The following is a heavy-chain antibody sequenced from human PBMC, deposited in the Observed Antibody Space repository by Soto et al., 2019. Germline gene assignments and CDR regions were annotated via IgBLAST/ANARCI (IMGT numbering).Heavy chain of an antibody. D-gene: IGHD3-10*01. V-gene: IGHV4-34*01. CDR1: GGSFSGNY. CDR3: ARGSVPSRGVFGY. Sequence: SETLSLTCAVYGGSFSGNYWTWIRQPPGKGLEWIAEINHSGSSNYNPTLRSRVTISIDTAKNQFSLRLSSVTAADTAVYYCARGSVPSRGVFGYWGGGTQVTVSS. CDR2: INHSGSS. J-gene: IGHJ4*02.